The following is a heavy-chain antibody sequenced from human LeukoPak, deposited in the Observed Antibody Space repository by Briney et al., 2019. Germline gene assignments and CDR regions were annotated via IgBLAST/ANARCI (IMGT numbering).Heavy chain of an antibody. Sequence: PGGSLRLSCAASGFTFSSYAMSWVRQAPGKGLEWVSAISGSGGSTYYADSVKGRFTISRDNSKNTLYLQVNSLRAEDTAVYYCAKDRGGYYDILTGSGYYFDYWGQGTLVTVSS. D-gene: IGHD3-9*01. CDR3: AKDRGGYYDILTGSGYYFDY. J-gene: IGHJ4*02. CDR1: GFTFSSYA. CDR2: ISGSGGST. V-gene: IGHV3-23*01.